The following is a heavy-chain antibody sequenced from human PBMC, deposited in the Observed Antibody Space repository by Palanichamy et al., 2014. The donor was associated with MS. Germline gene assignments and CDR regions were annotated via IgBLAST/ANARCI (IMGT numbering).Heavy chain of an antibody. V-gene: IGHV2-5*02. CDR2: IYWDDDK. J-gene: IGHJ6*02. CDR1: RFSLNASGVG. Sequence: QITLKESGPTLVKPTQTLTLTCTFSRFSLNASGVGVGWIRQPPGKALEWLALIYWDDDKRYSPSLKSRLTITKDTSKNQVVLTMTNMDPVDTATYYCAHRYADYGLDVWGQGTTVTVSS. CDR3: AHRYADYGLDV.